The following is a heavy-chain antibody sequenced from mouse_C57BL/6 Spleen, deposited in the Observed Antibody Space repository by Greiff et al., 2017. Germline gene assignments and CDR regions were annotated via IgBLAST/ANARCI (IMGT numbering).Heavy chain of an antibody. CDR1: GFTFSDYG. V-gene: IGHV5-17*01. Sequence: EVKLVESGGGLVKPGGSLKLSCAASGFTFSDYGMHWVRQAPEKGLEWVAYISSGSSSIYYADTVKGRFTISRDNAKNTLFLQMTSLWSEDTAMYYCASDTTVVVHWYFDVWGTGTTVTVSS. J-gene: IGHJ1*03. D-gene: IGHD1-1*01. CDR2: ISSGSSSI. CDR3: ASDTTVVVHWYFDV.